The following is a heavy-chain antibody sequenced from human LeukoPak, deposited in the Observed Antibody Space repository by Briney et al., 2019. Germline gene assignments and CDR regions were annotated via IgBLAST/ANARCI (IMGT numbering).Heavy chain of an antibody. J-gene: IGHJ4*02. CDR3: AKDACGGDCYLFYY. D-gene: IGHD2-21*02. CDR1: GFTFSSYG. Sequence: GRSLRLSCAASGFTFSSYGMHWVRQAPGKGLEWVAVIWYDGSNKYYADSVKGRFTISRDNSKNTLYLQMNSLRAEDTAVYYCAKDACGGDCYLFYYWGQGTLVTVSS. V-gene: IGHV3-33*06. CDR2: IWYDGSNK.